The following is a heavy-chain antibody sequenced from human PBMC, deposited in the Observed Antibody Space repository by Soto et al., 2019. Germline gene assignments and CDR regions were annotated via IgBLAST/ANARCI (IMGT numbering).Heavy chain of an antibody. CDR2: IDHSGST. CDR1: GGSISSTNW. J-gene: IGHJ4*02. D-gene: IGHD6-19*01. Sequence: QVQLQESGPGLVKPSGTLSLTCAVSGGSISSTNWWNWVRQPPGKGLEWIGEIDHSGSTNYNPSLKSRVTMSVDKPKNQFPLKLSSVTAADTAVYYCVRDSGNGWKDYWGQGTLVTVSS. V-gene: IGHV4-4*02. CDR3: VRDSGNGWKDY.